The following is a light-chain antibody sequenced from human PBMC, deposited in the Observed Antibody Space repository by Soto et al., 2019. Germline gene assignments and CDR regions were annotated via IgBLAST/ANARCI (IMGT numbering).Light chain of an antibody. Sequence: DIQMTQSPSTLSASVGDRVTITCRASQSISSWLAWYQQKPGKAPNLLIYKASSLESGVPSRFSGSGSATEFTLTISSLQPDDFATYCCQQYNSYPLTFGGGTKVEIK. CDR1: QSISSW. J-gene: IGKJ4*01. CDR3: QQYNSYPLT. CDR2: KAS. V-gene: IGKV1-5*03.